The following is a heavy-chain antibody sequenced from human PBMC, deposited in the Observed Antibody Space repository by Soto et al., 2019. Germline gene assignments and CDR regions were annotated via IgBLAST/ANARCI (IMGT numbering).Heavy chain of an antibody. Sequence: QVQLVQSGAEVKKPGASVKVSCKASGYTFTSYTIHWVRQAPGQRLEWMGWINAGNGNTKYSQNFQGRVTITRDTSEGTAYMELSSLRSEDTAVYYCARDGVLLWFGETPQGAPSPLHFDYWGQGTLVTVSS. CDR3: ARDGVLLWFGETPQGAPSPLHFDY. CDR2: INAGNGNT. V-gene: IGHV1-3*01. CDR1: GYTFTSYT. J-gene: IGHJ4*02. D-gene: IGHD3-10*01.